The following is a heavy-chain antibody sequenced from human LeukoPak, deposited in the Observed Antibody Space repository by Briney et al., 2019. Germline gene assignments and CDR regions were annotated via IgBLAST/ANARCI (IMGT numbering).Heavy chain of an antibody. CDR2: INPNSGDT. D-gene: IGHD6-25*01. CDR1: GYTFTGYF. CDR3: ARVSSASGAFDI. V-gene: IGHV1-2*02. Sequence: ASVKVSCKASGYTFTGYFLHWVRQAPGQGLEWMGWINPNSGDTNYAQKFQGRVTMTRDTSISAAYMDLSSLRFDDTAVYYCARVSSASGAFDIWGQGTMVTVSS. J-gene: IGHJ3*02.